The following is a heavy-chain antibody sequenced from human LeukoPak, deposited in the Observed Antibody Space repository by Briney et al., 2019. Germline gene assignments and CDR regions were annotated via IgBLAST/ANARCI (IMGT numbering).Heavy chain of an antibody. CDR3: ARRFLWFGESSGTFDY. CDR2: IYESGDT. J-gene: IGHJ4*02. Sequence: KPSETLSLTCTVSGGSISSYYWSWIRQPAGKGLEWIGYIYESGDTHYNPSLKSRVIISVDTSKNQFSLKLSSVTAADTAVYYCARRFLWFGESSGTFDYWGQGTLVTVSS. CDR1: GGSISSYY. D-gene: IGHD3-10*01. V-gene: IGHV4-4*09.